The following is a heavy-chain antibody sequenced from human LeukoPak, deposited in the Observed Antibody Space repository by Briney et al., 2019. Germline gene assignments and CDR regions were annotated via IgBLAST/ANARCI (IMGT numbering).Heavy chain of an antibody. V-gene: IGHV4-59*01. Sequence: SETLSLTCSVSGGSISSYYWSWVRQPPGKGLEWIGYIYYSGSTNYIPSLKSRATISVDTSKNQFSLKLSSVTAADTAVYYCAREPYSSGWYGYFDYWGQGTLVTVSS. CDR2: IYYSGST. J-gene: IGHJ4*02. D-gene: IGHD6-19*01. CDR1: GGSISSYY. CDR3: AREPYSSGWYGYFDY.